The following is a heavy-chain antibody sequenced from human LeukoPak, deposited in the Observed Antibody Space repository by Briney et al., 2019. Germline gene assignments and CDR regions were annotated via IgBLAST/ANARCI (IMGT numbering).Heavy chain of an antibody. D-gene: IGHD6-13*01. V-gene: IGHV3-23*01. CDR3: ASTSRSSSWPGLGFDI. Sequence: GGSLRLSCAASGFTFSSYAMSWVRQAPGKGLEWVSAISGSGGSTYYADSVKGRFTISRDNSENTLYLQMNSLRAEDTAVYYCASTSRSSSWPGLGFDIWGQGTMVTVSS. CDR2: ISGSGGST. CDR1: GFTFSSYA. J-gene: IGHJ3*02.